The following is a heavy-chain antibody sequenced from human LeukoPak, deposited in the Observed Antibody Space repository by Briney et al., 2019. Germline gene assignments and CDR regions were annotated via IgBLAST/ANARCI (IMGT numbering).Heavy chain of an antibody. V-gene: IGHV3-49*03. CDR3: TRDTGSYLDSDWFDP. CDR2: IRSKAYGGTT. CDR1: GFTFGDYA. Sequence: GGSLRLSCTASGFTFGDYAMSWFRQAPGKGLEWVGFIRSKAYGGTTEYAASVKGRFTISRDDSKSIANLQMNSLKTEDTAVYYCTRDTGSYLDSDWFDPWGQGTLVTVSS. J-gene: IGHJ5*02. D-gene: IGHD3-10*01.